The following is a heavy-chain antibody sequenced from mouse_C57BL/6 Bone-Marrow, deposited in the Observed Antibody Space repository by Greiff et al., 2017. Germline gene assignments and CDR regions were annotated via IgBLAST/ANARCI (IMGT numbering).Heavy chain of an antibody. CDR2: INYDGSST. J-gene: IGHJ2*01. Sequence: EVQRVESEGGLVQPGSSMKLSCTASGFTFSDYYMAWVRQVPEKGLEWVANINYDGSSTYYLDSLKSRFIISRDNAKNILYLQMSSLKSEDTATYYCARGYYGSSCYFDYWGQGTTLTVSS. V-gene: IGHV5-16*01. D-gene: IGHD1-1*01. CDR1: GFTFSDYY. CDR3: ARGYYGSSCYFDY.